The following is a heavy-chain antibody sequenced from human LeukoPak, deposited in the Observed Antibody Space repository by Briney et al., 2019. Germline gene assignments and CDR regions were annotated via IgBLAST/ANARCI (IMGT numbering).Heavy chain of an antibody. J-gene: IGHJ4*02. CDR3: ARKAWSGYYYDY. CDR1: GYTFTSYY. Sequence: ASVKGSCKASGYTFTSYYMHWVRQAPGQELQGMGIINPSGGSTSYAQKFQGRVTMTRDTSTSTVYMELSSLRSEDTAVYYCARKAWSGYYYDYWGQGTLVTVSS. CDR2: INPSGGST. D-gene: IGHD3-22*01. V-gene: IGHV1-46*01.